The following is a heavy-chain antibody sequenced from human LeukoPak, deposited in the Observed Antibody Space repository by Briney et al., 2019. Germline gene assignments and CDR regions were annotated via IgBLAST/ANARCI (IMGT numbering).Heavy chain of an antibody. V-gene: IGHV5-51*01. Sequence: ESLMIFCKGSGDSFISYWIGWGRQMPAKDLLWMGIIYPGDCGTRYSPSFQGQVTISADKSISTAYLQWSSLKASDTAMYYCARLNTPYGMDGWGKGTTVTVSS. D-gene: IGHD5-18*01. CDR1: GDSFISYW. J-gene: IGHJ6*04. CDR2: IYPGDCGT. CDR3: ARLNTPYGMDG.